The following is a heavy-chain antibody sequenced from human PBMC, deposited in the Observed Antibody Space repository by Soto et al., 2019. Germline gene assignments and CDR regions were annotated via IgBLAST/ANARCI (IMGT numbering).Heavy chain of an antibody. CDR2: IYYSGST. D-gene: IGHD3-22*01. V-gene: IGHV4-59*01. CDR1: GGSISSYY. Sequence: SETLSLTCTVSGGSISSYYWSWIRQPPGKGLEWIGYIYYSGSTNYNPSLKSRVTISVDTSKNQFSLKLSSVTAADTAVYYCARGDDSSGYYFDYWGQGTLVTSPQ. CDR3: ARGDDSSGYYFDY. J-gene: IGHJ4*02.